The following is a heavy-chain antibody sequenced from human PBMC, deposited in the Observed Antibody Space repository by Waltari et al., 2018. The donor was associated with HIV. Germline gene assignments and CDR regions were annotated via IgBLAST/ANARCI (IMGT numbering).Heavy chain of an antibody. CDR3: ARDRLTGAFDI. J-gene: IGHJ3*02. CDR2: ISSSSTI. D-gene: IGHD5-12*01. V-gene: IGHV3-48*01. CDR1: GFTFSSYS. Sequence: EVQLVESGGGLVQPGGSLRLSCAASGFTFSSYSMNWVRQAPGKGLEWVSYISSSSTIYYADSVKGRFTISRDNAKNSLYLQMNSLRAEDTAVYYCARDRLTGAFDIWGQGTMVTVSS.